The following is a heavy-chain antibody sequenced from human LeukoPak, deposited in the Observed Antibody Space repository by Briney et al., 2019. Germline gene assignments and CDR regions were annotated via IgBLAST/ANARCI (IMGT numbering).Heavy chain of an antibody. CDR2: INHSGST. CDR3: ARGRPREFDY. CDR1: GGSFSGYY. V-gene: IGHV4-34*01. Sequence: SETLSLTCAVYGGSFSGYYWSWIRQPPGKGLEWIGEINHSGSTNYNPSLKSRVTISVDTSKNQFSLKLSSVTAADTAVYYCARGRPREFDYWGQGTLVTVSS. D-gene: IGHD6-25*01. J-gene: IGHJ4*02.